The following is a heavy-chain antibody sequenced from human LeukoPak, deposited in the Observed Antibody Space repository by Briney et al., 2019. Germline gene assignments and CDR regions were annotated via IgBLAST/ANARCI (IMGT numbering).Heavy chain of an antibody. CDR2: IKQDGNEK. J-gene: IGHJ4*02. V-gene: IGHV3-7*03. Sequence: GGSLRLSCAASGFTFSRSWMSWVRQAPGKGLEWVANIKQDGNEKYYVDSVKGRFTISRDNSKNTLYLQINSLRAEDTAVYYCAKAGASGYSSGWPDYWGQGTLVTVSS. CDR3: AKAGASGYSSGWPDY. CDR1: GFTFSRSW. D-gene: IGHD6-19*01.